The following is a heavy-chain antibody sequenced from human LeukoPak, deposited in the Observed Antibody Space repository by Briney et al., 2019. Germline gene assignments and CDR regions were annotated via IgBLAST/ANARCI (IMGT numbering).Heavy chain of an antibody. CDR1: GLNFSRYW. D-gene: IGHD1-26*01. Sequence: GGSLRLSCAASGLNFSRYWMSWVRQAPGKGLEWVANIKQDGSEKYYVDSVKGRFTTSRDNAKNSLYLQMNSLRAEDTAVYYCGLYSNSQTGMDVWGQGTAVTVSS. CDR2: IKQDGSEK. V-gene: IGHV3-7*01. J-gene: IGHJ6*02. CDR3: GLYSNSQTGMDV.